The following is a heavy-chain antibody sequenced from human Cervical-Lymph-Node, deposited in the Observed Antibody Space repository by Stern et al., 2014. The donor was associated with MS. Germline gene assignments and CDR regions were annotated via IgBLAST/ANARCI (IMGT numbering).Heavy chain of an antibody. J-gene: IGHJ4*02. V-gene: IGHV1-69*09. CDR2: IIPILGIA. CDR3: ARDQVAAALPSGY. D-gene: IGHD6-13*01. Sequence: QVQLVQSGAEVKKPGSSVKVSCKASGGTFSSYTISWVRQAPGQGLEWMGRIIPILGIANYAQKFQGRVTITADKSTSTDYMELSSLRSEDTAVYYCARDQVAAALPSGYWGQGTLVTVSS. CDR1: GGTFSSYT.